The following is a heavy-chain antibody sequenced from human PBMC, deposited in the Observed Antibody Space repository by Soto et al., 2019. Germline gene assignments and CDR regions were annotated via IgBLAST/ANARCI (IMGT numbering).Heavy chain of an antibody. CDR3: ARRASTYYDFWSGYYRGYYYYGMDV. CDR2: IIPIFGTA. J-gene: IGHJ6*02. Sequence: QVQLVQSGAEVKKPGFSVKVSCKASGGTFSSYAISWVRQAPGQGLEWMGGIIPIFGTANYAQKFQGRVTITADESTSTAYMELSSLRSEDTAVYYCARRASTYYDFWSGYYRGYYYYGMDVWGQGTTVTVSS. D-gene: IGHD3-3*01. V-gene: IGHV1-69*01. CDR1: GGTFSSYA.